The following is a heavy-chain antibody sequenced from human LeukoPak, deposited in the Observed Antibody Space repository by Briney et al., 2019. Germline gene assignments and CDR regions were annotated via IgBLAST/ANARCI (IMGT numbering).Heavy chain of an antibody. CDR1: GGTLSSYT. Sequence: ASVKVSCKASGGTLSSYTISWVRQAPGQGLEWMGRIIPILGIANYAQKFQGRVTITADKSTSTAYMELSSLRSEDTAVYYCARQGYCSGGSCKPNNWFDPWGQGTLVTVSS. V-gene: IGHV1-69*02. CDR3: ARQGYCSGGSCKPNNWFDP. D-gene: IGHD2-15*01. CDR2: IIPILGIA. J-gene: IGHJ5*02.